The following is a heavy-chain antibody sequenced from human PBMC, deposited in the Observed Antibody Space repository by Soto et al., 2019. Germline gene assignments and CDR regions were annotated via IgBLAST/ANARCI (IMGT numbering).Heavy chain of an antibody. CDR2: INPNSGGT. J-gene: IGHJ5*02. Sequence: GASVKVSCKASGYTFTGYYMHWVRQAPGQGLGWMGWINPNSGGTNYAQKFQGWVTMTRDTSISTAYMELSRLRSDDTAVYYCARGVYRYSSGWYEWFDPWGQGTLVTVSS. CDR3: ARGVYRYSSGWYEWFDP. D-gene: IGHD6-19*01. CDR1: GYTFTGYY. V-gene: IGHV1-2*04.